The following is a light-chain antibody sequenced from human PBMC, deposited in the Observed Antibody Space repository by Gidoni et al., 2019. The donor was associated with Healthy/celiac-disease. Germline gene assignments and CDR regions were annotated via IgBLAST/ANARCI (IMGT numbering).Light chain of an antibody. Sequence: TELTQDPAVSVALGQTVSITCQGDSLRSYYASWYPQKPGQAPVLVIYGKNNRPSGIPDRFSGSSSGNTASLTITGAQAEDEADYYCNSRDSSGNHVVFGGGTKLTVL. CDR1: SLRSYY. CDR2: GKN. V-gene: IGLV3-19*01. J-gene: IGLJ2*01. CDR3: NSRDSSGNHVV.